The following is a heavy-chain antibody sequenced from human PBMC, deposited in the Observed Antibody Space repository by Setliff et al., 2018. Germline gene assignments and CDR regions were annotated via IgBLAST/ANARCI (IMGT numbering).Heavy chain of an antibody. D-gene: IGHD3-10*01. CDR1: GYTFSNYD. Sequence: ASVKVSCKASGYTFSNYDINWVRQATGQGLELMGWLNPNGGNTAYAQKFQGRITMTMNSSISTAYMELSRLTSDDTAVYYCAREGPYYYGSGSLRDAAPNDYWGQGTLVTVSS. CDR3: AREGPYYYGSGSLRDAAPNDY. CDR2: LNPNGGNT. J-gene: IGHJ4*02. V-gene: IGHV1-8*02.